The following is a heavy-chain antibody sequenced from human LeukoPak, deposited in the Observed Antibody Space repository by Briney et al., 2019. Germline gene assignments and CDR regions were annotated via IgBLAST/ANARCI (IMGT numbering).Heavy chain of an antibody. Sequence: PGGSLRLSCAASGFTFSSYSMNWVRQAPGKGLEGVSYISSSSSTIYYADSVKGRFTISRDNAKNSLYLQMNSLRAEDTAVYYCARGMAARDFDYWGQGTLVTVSS. J-gene: IGHJ4*02. V-gene: IGHV3-48*04. CDR1: GFTFSSYS. D-gene: IGHD6-6*01. CDR3: ARGMAARDFDY. CDR2: ISSSSSTI.